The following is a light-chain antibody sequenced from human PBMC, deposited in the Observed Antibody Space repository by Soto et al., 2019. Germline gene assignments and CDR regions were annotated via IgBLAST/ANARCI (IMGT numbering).Light chain of an antibody. Sequence: QSALTQPASVSGSPGQSIAISCTGTSSDVGGHNYVSWYQQHPGEAPKLMIYEVSYRPSGVSNRFSGSKSGTTASLTISGLQAEDEADYYCSSYTTSSTLVFGGGTKLTVL. J-gene: IGLJ2*01. CDR1: SSDVGGHNY. CDR2: EVS. CDR3: SSYTTSSTLV. V-gene: IGLV2-14*01.